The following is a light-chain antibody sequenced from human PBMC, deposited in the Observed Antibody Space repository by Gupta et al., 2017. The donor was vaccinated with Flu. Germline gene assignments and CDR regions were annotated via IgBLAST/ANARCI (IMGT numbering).Light chain of an antibody. Sequence: DIHMTQSPSTLSASVGDRVTIACRASQLVNVWLDWYQQKPGEAPKLLIYKASTVKSGVPSRFSGSGSGTDFTLTISSRQPEDFATYYCQQENSSLWAFGQGTTVEI. CDR3: QQENSSLWA. CDR1: QLVNVW. CDR2: KAS. J-gene: IGKJ1*01. V-gene: IGKV1-5*03.